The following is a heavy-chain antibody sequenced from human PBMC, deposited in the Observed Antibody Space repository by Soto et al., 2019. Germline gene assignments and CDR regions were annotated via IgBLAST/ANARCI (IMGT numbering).Heavy chain of an antibody. D-gene: IGHD3-22*01. Sequence: EVQLLESGGGLVQPGGSLRLSCAAGGFTFSSYAMSWVRQAPGKGLKWVSGISGSGGSTYYADSVKGRFTISRDNSKNTLYLQMNSLRAEDTAVDYCAKDFVFDSSSFLPYFDYWGQGTLVTVSS. CDR3: AKDFVFDSSSFLPYFDY. CDR1: GFTFSSYA. CDR2: ISGSGGST. V-gene: IGHV3-23*01. J-gene: IGHJ4*02.